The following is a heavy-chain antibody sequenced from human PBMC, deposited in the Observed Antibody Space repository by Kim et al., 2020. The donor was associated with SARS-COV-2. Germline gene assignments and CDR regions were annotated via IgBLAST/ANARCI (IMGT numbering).Heavy chain of an antibody. CDR3: ARDSVPRFRDGYNFGY. V-gene: IGHV1-69*01. D-gene: IGHD5-12*01. Sequence: KFQGRVTITADESTSTAYMELSSLRSEDTAVYYCARDSVPRFRDGYNFGYWGQGTLVTVSS. J-gene: IGHJ4*02.